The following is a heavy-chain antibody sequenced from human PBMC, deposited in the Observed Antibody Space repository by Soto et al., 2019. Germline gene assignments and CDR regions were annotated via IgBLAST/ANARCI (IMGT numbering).Heavy chain of an antibody. CDR1: GGSISSYY. CDR2: IYYSGST. CDR3: ARLFDTRWNHPGYPLRFDP. V-gene: IGHV4-59*01. Sequence: SETLSLTCTVSGGSISSYYWSWILQPPGKGLEWIGYIYYSGSTNYNPSLKSRVTISVDTSKNQFSLKLSSVTAADTAVYYCARLFDTRWNHPGYPLRFDPWGQGTLVTVSS. D-gene: IGHD3-9*01. J-gene: IGHJ5*02.